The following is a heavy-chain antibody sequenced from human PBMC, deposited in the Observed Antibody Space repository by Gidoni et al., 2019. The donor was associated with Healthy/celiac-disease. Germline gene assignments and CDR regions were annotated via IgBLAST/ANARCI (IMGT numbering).Heavy chain of an antibody. V-gene: IGHV4-34*01. CDR1: GGSFSGYY. CDR3: ARGLLRYPFDY. J-gene: IGHJ4*02. D-gene: IGHD3-22*01. CDR2: ISHSGST. Sequence: QVQLQQWGPGRLKPSETLSLTSAFYGGSFSGYYWSWLRQPPGKGLEWIGEISHSGSTNYTPSLKSRVTISVDTSKNPFSLKLSSVTAADTAVYYCARGLLRYPFDYWGQGTLVTVSS.